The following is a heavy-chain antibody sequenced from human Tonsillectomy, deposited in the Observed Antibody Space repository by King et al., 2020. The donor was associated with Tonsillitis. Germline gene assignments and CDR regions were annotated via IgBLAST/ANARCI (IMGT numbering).Heavy chain of an antibody. CDR2: ISSSSSTI. J-gene: IGHJ3*02. CDR3: ARDSPNYDILTGYSVDAFDI. Sequence: VQLVESGGGLVQPGGSLRLSCAASGFTFSSYSMNWVRQAPGEGLEWVSYISSSSSTIYYADSVKGRFTISRDNAKNSLYLQRNSLRAEDTAVYYCARDSPNYDILTGYSVDAFDIWGQGTMVTVSS. V-gene: IGHV3-48*01. D-gene: IGHD3-9*01. CDR1: GFTFSSYS.